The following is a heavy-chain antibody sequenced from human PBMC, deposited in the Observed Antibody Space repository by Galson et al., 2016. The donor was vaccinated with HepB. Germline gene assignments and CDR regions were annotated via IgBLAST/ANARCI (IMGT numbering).Heavy chain of an antibody. CDR1: GGSLSGYY. D-gene: IGHD3-3*01. Sequence: SETLSLTCAVSGGSLSGYYWSWIRQPPGKGLQWIGDINHSGFTTYNPSLKSRVTLSVDTSRNHFSLKLTSVTAADTAVYYCARGEWIDYWGQGTLVTVSS. CDR3: ARGEWIDY. V-gene: IGHV4-34*01. CDR2: INHSGFT. J-gene: IGHJ4*02.